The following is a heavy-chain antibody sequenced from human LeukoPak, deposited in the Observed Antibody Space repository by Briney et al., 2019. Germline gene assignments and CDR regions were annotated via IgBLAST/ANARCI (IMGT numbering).Heavy chain of an antibody. D-gene: IGHD3-3*01. J-gene: IGHJ6*02. Sequence: PSETLSLTCAVYGGSFSGYYWSWIRQPPGKGLEWIGEINHSGSTNYNPSLKSRVTISVDTSKNQFSLKLSSVTAADTAVYYCARSRGDFWSGYYTNYYYYYGMDVWGQGTTVTVSS. CDR3: ARSRGDFWSGYYTNYYYYYGMDV. CDR2: INHSGST. V-gene: IGHV4-34*01. CDR1: GGSFSGYY.